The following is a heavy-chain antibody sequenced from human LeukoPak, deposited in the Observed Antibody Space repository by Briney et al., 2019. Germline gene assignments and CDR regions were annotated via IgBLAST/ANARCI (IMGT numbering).Heavy chain of an antibody. Sequence: GGSLRLSCTASGFTFGDYAMSWFRKAPGKGLEGVSFIRSKAYGGTTEYAASVKGRFTISRDDSKSIAYLQMNSLKTEDTAVYYCTRVGYDFWSGYYQEEFDYWGQGTLVTVSS. CDR1: GFTFGDYA. D-gene: IGHD3-3*01. V-gene: IGHV3-49*03. CDR2: IRSKAYGGTT. CDR3: TRVGYDFWSGYYQEEFDY. J-gene: IGHJ4*02.